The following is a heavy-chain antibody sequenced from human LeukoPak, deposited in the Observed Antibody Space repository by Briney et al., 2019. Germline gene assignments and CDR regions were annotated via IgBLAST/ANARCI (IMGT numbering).Heavy chain of an antibody. CDR1: GFTFSSYS. D-gene: IGHD3-22*01. Sequence: GGSLRLSCAASGFTFSSYSMNWVRQAPGNGLEWVSSISSSSSYIYYADSVKGRFTISRDNAKNSLYLQMNSLRAEDTAVYYCAKDPPRRGRPDDSVDYWGQGTLVTVSS. CDR2: ISSSSSYI. CDR3: AKDPPRRGRPDDSVDY. V-gene: IGHV3-21*01. J-gene: IGHJ4*02.